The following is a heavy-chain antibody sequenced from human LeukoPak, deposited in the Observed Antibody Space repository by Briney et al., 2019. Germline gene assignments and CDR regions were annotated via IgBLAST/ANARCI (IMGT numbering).Heavy chain of an antibody. V-gene: IGHV4-34*01. Sequence: SETLSLTCGVYGGSFSGYYWSWIRQPPGKGLEWIGEINHSGSSNYSPSLKSRVTISVDMSKSQFSLKLNSVTAADTAVYYCGRVTTGTVDHWGQGTLVTVSS. CDR1: GGSFSGYY. D-gene: IGHD1-1*01. CDR3: GRVTTGTVDH. CDR2: INHSGSS. J-gene: IGHJ4*02.